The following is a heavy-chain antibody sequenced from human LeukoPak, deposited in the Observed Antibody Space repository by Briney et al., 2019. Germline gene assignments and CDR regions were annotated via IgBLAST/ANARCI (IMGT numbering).Heavy chain of an antibody. D-gene: IGHD3-16*02. CDR3: ARDAGYDYVGGSYRYSDY. CDR2: ISSSGSTI. CDR1: GFTFSIYE. Sequence: GGSLRLSCAASGFTFSIYEINWVRQAPGKGLEWVSYISSSGSTIFYADSVKGRFTISRDNAKNSLYLQMNSLRAEDTAVYYCARDAGYDYVGGSYRYSDYWGQGTLVTVSS. V-gene: IGHV3-48*03. J-gene: IGHJ4*02.